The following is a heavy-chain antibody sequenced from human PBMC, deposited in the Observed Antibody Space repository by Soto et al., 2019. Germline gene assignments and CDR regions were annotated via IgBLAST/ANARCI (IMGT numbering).Heavy chain of an antibody. Sequence: SGPTLVNPTQTLTLTCTFSGFSLSTSGVGVGWIRQPPGKALEWLALIYWDDDKRYSPSLKSRLTITKDTSKNQVVLTMTNMDPVDTATYYCAHSVAYYDSSGYFPDYWGQGTLVTVSS. D-gene: IGHD3-22*01. J-gene: IGHJ4*02. CDR2: IYWDDDK. CDR3: AHSVAYYDSSGYFPDY. CDR1: GFSLSTSGVG. V-gene: IGHV2-5*02.